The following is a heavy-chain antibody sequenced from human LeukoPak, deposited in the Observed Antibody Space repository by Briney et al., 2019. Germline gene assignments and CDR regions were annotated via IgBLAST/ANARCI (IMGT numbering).Heavy chain of an antibody. CDR3: ARDKGSDEGSKFDH. CDR1: GFTFSSYA. CDR2: VKQDGSEK. Sequence: GGSLRLSCAASGFTFSSYAMSWVRQAPGKGLEWVANVKQDGSEKYYVDSVKGRFTISRDNAKNSVYLQMNSLRAEDTAVYYCARDKGSDEGSKFDHWGQGTLVTVSS. V-gene: IGHV3-7*03. J-gene: IGHJ4*02.